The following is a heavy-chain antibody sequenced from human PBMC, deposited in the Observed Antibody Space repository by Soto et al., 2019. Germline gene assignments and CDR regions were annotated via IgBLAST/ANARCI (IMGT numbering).Heavy chain of an antibody. CDR3: AGVLRFLEWLLTDMDV. D-gene: IGHD3-3*01. CDR2: IYYSGST. J-gene: IGHJ6*03. CDR1: GGSISSSSYY. Sequence: PSETLSLTCTVSGGSISSSSYYWGWIRQPPGKGLEWIGSIYYSGSTYYNPSLKSRVTISVDTSKNQFSLKLSSVTAADTAVYYCAGVLRFLEWLLTDMDVWGKGTTVTVSS. V-gene: IGHV4-39*01.